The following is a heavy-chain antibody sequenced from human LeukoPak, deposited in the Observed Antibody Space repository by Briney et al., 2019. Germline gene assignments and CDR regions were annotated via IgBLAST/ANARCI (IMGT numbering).Heavy chain of an antibody. Sequence: SETLSLTCAVYGGSFSGYYWSWIRQPPGKGLEWIGEINHSGSTNYNPSLKSRVTISVDTSKNQFSLKLSSVTAADTAVYYCARGLLHGITMIVVPTRRAFDIWGQGTMVTVSS. D-gene: IGHD3-22*01. J-gene: IGHJ3*02. CDR3: ARGLLHGITMIVVPTRRAFDI. CDR2: INHSGST. V-gene: IGHV4-34*01. CDR1: GGSFSGYY.